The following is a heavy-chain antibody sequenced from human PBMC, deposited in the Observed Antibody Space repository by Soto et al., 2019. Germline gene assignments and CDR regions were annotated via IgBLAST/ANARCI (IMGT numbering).Heavy chain of an antibody. CDR2: ISGSGGST. V-gene: IGHV3-23*01. J-gene: IGHJ4*02. Sequence: GGSLRLSCAASGFTFSSYAMSWVRQAPGKGLEWVSAISGSGGSTYYADSMKGRFTISRDNSKNTLYLQMNSLRAEDTAVYYCAKDGDYYDSSGYYYFFDYWGQGTLVTVSS. CDR3: AKDGDYYDSSGYYYFFDY. D-gene: IGHD3-22*01. CDR1: GFTFSSYA.